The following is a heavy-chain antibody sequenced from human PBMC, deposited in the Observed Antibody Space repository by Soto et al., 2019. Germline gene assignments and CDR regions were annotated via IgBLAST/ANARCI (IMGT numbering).Heavy chain of an antibody. Sequence: GGSLRLSCAASGLTFSSYGMHWVRQAPGKGLEWVAVISYDGSNKYYADSVEGRFTISRDNSKNTLYLQMNSLRAEDTAVYYCAKEDPTGAFDIWGQGTMVTVSS. V-gene: IGHV3-30*18. J-gene: IGHJ3*02. CDR2: ISYDGSNK. CDR3: AKEDPTGAFDI. D-gene: IGHD4-17*01. CDR1: GLTFSSYG.